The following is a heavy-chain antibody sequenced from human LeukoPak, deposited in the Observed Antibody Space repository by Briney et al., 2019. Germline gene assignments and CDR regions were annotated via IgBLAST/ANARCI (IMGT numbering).Heavy chain of an antibody. D-gene: IGHD7-27*01. CDR3: ARRSLGDAFDI. J-gene: IGHJ3*02. CDR1: GFTFSSYS. Sequence: PGGSLRLSCAASGFTFSSYSMNWVRQAPGKGLEWVSSISSSSYIYYADSVKGRFTISRDNAKNSLYLQMNSLRAEDTAVYYCARRSLGDAFDIWGQGTMVTVSS. V-gene: IGHV3-21*01. CDR2: ISSSSYI.